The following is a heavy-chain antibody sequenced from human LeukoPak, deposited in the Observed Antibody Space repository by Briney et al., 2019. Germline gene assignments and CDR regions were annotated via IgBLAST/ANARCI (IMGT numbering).Heavy chain of an antibody. J-gene: IGHJ5*02. D-gene: IGHD2-15*01. V-gene: IGHV1-8*01. Sequence: ASVKVSCKASGYTFTNYDINWVRQATGQGPEWMGWMNPKSGNTGYAQKFQGRVTMTRNTSISTAYMELSSLRSDDTAVYYCARDPDIVVVVAALRQREMGGFDPWGQGTLVTVSS. CDR2: MNPKSGNT. CDR1: GYTFTNYD. CDR3: ARDPDIVVVVAALRQREMGGFDP.